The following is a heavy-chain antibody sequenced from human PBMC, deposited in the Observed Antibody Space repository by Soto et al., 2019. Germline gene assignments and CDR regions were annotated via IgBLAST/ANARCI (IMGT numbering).Heavy chain of an antibody. D-gene: IGHD3-3*01. CDR2: IYYSGST. CDR1: GGSISSGGYY. J-gene: IGHJ6*02. V-gene: IGHV4-31*03. Sequence: SETLSLTCTVSGGSISSGGYYWSWIRQHPGKGLEWIGYIYYSGSTYYNPSLKSRVTISVDTSKNQFSLKLSSVTAADTAVYYCARFPTYYDFWSGYYTTVGYYYYGMDVWGQGTTVTVSS. CDR3: ARFPTYYDFWSGYYTTVGYYYYGMDV.